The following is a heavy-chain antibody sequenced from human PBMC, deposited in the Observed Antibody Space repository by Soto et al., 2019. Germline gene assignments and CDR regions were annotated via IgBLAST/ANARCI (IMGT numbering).Heavy chain of an antibody. D-gene: IGHD2-15*01. CDR2: IIPIFGTA. CDR1: GGTFSSYA. CDR3: ARDQGYCSGGSCYELDY. V-gene: IGHV1-69*12. Sequence: QVQLVQSGAEVKKPGSSVKVSCKASGGTFSSYAISWVRQAPGQGLEWMGGIIPIFGTANYAQKFQGRVTITADESTSTAYMELSSLRSEDTAVYYCARDQGYCSGGSCYELDYWGQGTLVTVSS. J-gene: IGHJ4*02.